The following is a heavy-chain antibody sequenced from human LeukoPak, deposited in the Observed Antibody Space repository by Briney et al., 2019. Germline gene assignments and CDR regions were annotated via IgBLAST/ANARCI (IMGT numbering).Heavy chain of an antibody. D-gene: IGHD3-10*02. V-gene: IGHV3-21*01. CDR2: ISSTSSSYI. J-gene: IGHJ6*04. Sequence: GGSLRLSCAASGFTFSSYGMHWVRQAPGKGLEWVSSISSTSSSYIYYADSVKGRFIISRDNAKNSLYLQMNSLRAEDTAVYYCAELGITMIGGVWGKGTTVTISS. CDR3: AELGITMIGGV. CDR1: GFTFSSYG.